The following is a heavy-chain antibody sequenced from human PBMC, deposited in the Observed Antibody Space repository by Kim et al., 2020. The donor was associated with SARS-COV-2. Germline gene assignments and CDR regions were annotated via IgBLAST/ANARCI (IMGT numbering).Heavy chain of an antibody. J-gene: IGHJ3*02. CDR1: GYSFTSYW. Sequence: GESLQISCKGSGYSFTSYWIGWVRQMPGKGLEWMGIIYPGDSDTRYSPSFQGQVTISADKSISTAYLQWSSLKASDTAMYYCARGGDGYNPTDAFDIWGQETMVTVSS. V-gene: IGHV5-51*01. CDR3: ARGGDGYNPTDAFDI. D-gene: IGHD3-16*01. CDR2: IYPGDSDT.